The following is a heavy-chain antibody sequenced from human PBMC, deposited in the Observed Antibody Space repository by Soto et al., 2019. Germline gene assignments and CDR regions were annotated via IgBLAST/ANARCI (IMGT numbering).Heavy chain of an antibody. V-gene: IGHV3-23*01. CDR1: GGTFSDYG. J-gene: IGHJ6*02. CDR2: ISGSGGST. CDR3: ARTGKRVRKPPPYYYYGMDV. Sequence: GGSHILCWESSGGTFSDYGGSWVRPKPGKGLEWVSAISGSGGSTYYADSVKGRFTISRDNSKNTLYLQMNSLRAEDTAVYYCARTGKRVRKPPPYYYYGMDVWGQGTTVTVSS.